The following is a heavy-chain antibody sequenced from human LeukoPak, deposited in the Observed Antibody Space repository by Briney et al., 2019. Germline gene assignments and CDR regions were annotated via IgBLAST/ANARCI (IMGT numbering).Heavy chain of an antibody. CDR2: ISAYNGNT. CDR3: ARDREMEQQLVRIDY. J-gene: IGHJ4*02. V-gene: IGHV1-18*01. CDR1: GYTFTSNG. Sequence: ASVKVTCKASGYTFTSNGISWVRQAPGQGLEWMGWISAYNGNTNYAQKLQGRVTMTTDTSTSTAYMELRSLRSDDTAVYYCARDREMEQQLVRIDYWGKGTMVTVSS. D-gene: IGHD6-13*01.